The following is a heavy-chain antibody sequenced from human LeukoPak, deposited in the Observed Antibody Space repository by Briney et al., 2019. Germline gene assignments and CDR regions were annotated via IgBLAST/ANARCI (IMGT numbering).Heavy chain of an antibody. J-gene: IGHJ5*02. V-gene: IGHV4-34*01. CDR1: GGSFTGYF. CDR3: ARGTIFGWFDP. Sequence: SETLSLTCAMSGGSFTGYFWSWIRQSPGKGLEWIGEIGHSGSTNYNPSLKRRVTISVDTSKNQFSLKLSSVTAADTAVYYCARGTIFGWFDPWGQGTLVTVSS. D-gene: IGHD3-9*01. CDR2: IGHSGST.